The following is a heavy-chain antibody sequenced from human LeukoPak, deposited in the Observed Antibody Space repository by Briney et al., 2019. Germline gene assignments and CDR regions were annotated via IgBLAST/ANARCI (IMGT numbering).Heavy chain of an antibody. Sequence: PGGSLRLSCAASGFTFSSYSMNWVRQAPGKGLEWVSSISSSGSYIYFADSMKGRFTISRDNAGNSVYLQMSSLRVDDTAVYFCARDVSRDVSCYTDWGQGTLVTVSS. J-gene: IGHJ4*02. D-gene: IGHD2-2*02. CDR1: GFTFSSYS. CDR3: ARDVSRDVSCYTD. CDR2: ISSSGSYI. V-gene: IGHV3-21*01.